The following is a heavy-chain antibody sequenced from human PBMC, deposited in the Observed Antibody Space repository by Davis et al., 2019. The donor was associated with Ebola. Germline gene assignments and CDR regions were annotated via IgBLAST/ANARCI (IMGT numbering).Heavy chain of an antibody. CDR1: GFTFSSYA. CDR2: MSYDGDNR. D-gene: IGHD5-18*01. Sequence: PGGSLRLSCAASGFTFSSYAMSWVRQAPGKGLEWVTVMSYDGDNRYYAGSVRGRFTISRDNSKNTLYLQMNSLKSEDTAVYYCARESPAMVYGLDVWGQGTTVTVSS. V-gene: IGHV3-30-3*01. CDR3: ARESPAMVYGLDV. J-gene: IGHJ6*02.